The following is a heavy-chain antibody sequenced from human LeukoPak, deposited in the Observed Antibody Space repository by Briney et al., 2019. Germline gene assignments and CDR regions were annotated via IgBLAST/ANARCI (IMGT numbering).Heavy chain of an antibody. CDR2: INHSGTT. CDR3: VRSGWYSVDY. J-gene: IGHJ4*02. D-gene: IGHD6-19*01. CDR1: GFSFANYA. Sequence: GSLRLSCAASGFSFANYAMSWVRQPPGKGLEWIGEINHSGTTNYNPSLKSRVTISVDTSKNQFSLKLSSVTAADTAVYYCVRSGWYSVDYWGQGTLVTVSS. V-gene: IGHV4-34*08.